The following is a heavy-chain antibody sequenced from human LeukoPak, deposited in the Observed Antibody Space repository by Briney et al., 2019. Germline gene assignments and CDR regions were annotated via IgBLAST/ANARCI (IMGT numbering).Heavy chain of an antibody. CDR1: GFTFNNYA. D-gene: IGHD3-16*02. Sequence: GGSLRLXCTTSGFTFNNYAMSWVRQAPGKGLDWFSAIGGGGITTYYADSVKGRFTISRDNSKGTLYLQMNSLRVEDTAVYYCAKGSDGYRPYYFDYWGQGTLVAVSS. CDR3: AKGSDGYRPYYFDY. J-gene: IGHJ4*02. CDR2: IGGGGITT. V-gene: IGHV3-23*01.